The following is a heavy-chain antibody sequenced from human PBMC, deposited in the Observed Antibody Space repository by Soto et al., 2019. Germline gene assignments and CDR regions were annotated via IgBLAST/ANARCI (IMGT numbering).Heavy chain of an antibody. D-gene: IGHD2-15*01. Sequence: ASVKVSCKASGGTFSSYAISWVRQALGQGLEWMGGIIPIFGTANYAQKFQGRVTITADKSTSTAYMELSSLRSEDTAVYYCARDSNVVVVAATPKAMDVWGQGTTVTVSS. CDR1: GGTFSSYA. CDR3: ARDSNVVVVAATPKAMDV. V-gene: IGHV1-69*06. CDR2: IIPIFGTA. J-gene: IGHJ6*02.